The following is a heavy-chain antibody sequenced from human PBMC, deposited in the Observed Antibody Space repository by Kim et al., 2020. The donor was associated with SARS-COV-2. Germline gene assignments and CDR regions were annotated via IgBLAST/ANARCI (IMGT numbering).Heavy chain of an antibody. Sequence: GGSLRLSCAASGFTFSSYGMHWVRQAPGKGLEWVAVISYDGSNKYYADSVKGRFTISRDNSKNTLYLQMNSLRAEDTAVYYCAKTMVRGVTTPGDPSEGPDDYWGQGTLVTVSS. V-gene: IGHV3-30*18. CDR3: AKTMVRGVTTPGDPSEGPDDY. D-gene: IGHD3-10*01. J-gene: IGHJ4*02. CDR2: ISYDGSNK. CDR1: GFTFSSYG.